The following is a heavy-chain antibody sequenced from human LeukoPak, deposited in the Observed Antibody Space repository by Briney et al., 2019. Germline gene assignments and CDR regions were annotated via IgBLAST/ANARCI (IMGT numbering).Heavy chain of an antibody. CDR2: FSDSGGST. V-gene: IGHV3-23*01. CDR3: AKEGGSYSTGWYWFDP. CDR1: GFTFSSYA. J-gene: IGHJ5*02. D-gene: IGHD6-19*01. Sequence: GGSLRLSCAASGFTFSSYAISWLRQAPGKGLEWVSAFSDSGGSTYYADSVKGRFTISRDNSKNTLYLQMSSLRAEDTAVYYCAKEGGSYSTGWYWFDPWGQGTLVTVSS.